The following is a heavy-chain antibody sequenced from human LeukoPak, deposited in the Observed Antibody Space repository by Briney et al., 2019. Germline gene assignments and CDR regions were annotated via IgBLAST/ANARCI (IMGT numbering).Heavy chain of an antibody. Sequence: SVKVSSKASGGTFSTYAISWVRQAPGQGLEWMGGIIPIFGTANYAQKFQGRVTITTDESTSTAYMELSSLSSEDTAVYYCASCATVRGVITNYYYMDVWGKGTTVTVSS. CDR2: IIPIFGTA. V-gene: IGHV1-69*05. J-gene: IGHJ6*03. CDR3: ASCATVRGVITNYYYMDV. D-gene: IGHD3-10*01. CDR1: GGTFSTYA.